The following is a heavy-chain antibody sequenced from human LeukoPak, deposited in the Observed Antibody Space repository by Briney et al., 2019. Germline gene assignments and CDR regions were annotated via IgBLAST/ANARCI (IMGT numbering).Heavy chain of an antibody. V-gene: IGHV1-2*02. CDR1: GNTFTGYY. D-gene: IGHD6-13*01. Sequence: ASVKVSCKASGNTFTGYYMHWVRQAPGQGLEWMGWINPNSGGTSYAQKFQGRVTMTRDTSTSTVCMELSSLRAEDTAVYYCASHWAQQLVSDYWGQGTLVTVSS. CDR3: ASHWAQQLVSDY. J-gene: IGHJ4*02. CDR2: INPNSGGT.